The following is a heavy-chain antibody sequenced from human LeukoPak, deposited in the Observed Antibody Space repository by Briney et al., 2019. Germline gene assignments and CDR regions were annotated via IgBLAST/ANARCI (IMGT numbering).Heavy chain of an antibody. V-gene: IGHV1-2*02. CDR2: INPNSGGT. J-gene: IGHJ4*02. Sequence: ASVKVSCKASGYTFTGYYMHWVRQAPGQGLEWMGWINPNSGGTNYAQKFQGRVTMTRDTSISTAYMELSRLRSDDTAVYYCAREYYYDSSGYYYWGQGTLVSVSS. CDR1: GYTFTGYY. D-gene: IGHD3-22*01. CDR3: AREYYYDSSGYYY.